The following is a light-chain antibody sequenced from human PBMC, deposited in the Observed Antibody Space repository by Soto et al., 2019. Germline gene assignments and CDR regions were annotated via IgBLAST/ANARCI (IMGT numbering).Light chain of an antibody. CDR2: LERSGSY. CDR1: SGHSSYI. V-gene: IGLV4-60*02. J-gene: IGLJ3*02. CDR3: ETWDRNAQV. Sequence: QPVLTQSSSASASLGSSVKLTCTLSSGHSSYIIAWHQQQPGKAPRYLMKLERSGSYNKGSRVRDRVSGSSSGADRDLTISHPQFEDESDYHSETWDRNAQVFGGGTKLTVL.